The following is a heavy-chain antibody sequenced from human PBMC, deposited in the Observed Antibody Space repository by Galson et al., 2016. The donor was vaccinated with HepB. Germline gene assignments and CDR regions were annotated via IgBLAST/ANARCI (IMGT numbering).Heavy chain of an antibody. D-gene: IGHD6-13*01. J-gene: IGHJ6*02. V-gene: IGHV3-11*04. CDR1: GFTFSDYY. Sequence: SLRLSCAASGFTFSDYYMSWIRQAPGKGLEWVSYISSSSTTIYYADSVEGRFTISRDNAKNSVYLQMNSLRAEDTAVYYCAKDRTPGTIATTASRSGVDVWGQGATVSVSS. CDR2: ISSSSTTI. CDR3: AKDRTPGTIATTASRSGVDV.